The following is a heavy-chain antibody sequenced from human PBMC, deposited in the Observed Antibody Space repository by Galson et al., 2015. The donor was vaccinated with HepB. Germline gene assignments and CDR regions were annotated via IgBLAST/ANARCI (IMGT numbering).Heavy chain of an antibody. Sequence: CAISGDSVSSNSAAWNWIRQSPSRGLEWLGRTFYRSMWKNDYAIFVSGRITINPDTSENQFSLQLNSVTPEDTAVYYCTRDLSMRFDYWGQGTMVTVPS. V-gene: IGHV6-1*01. CDR2: TFYRSMWKN. D-gene: IGHD2/OR15-2a*01. CDR1: GDSVSSNSAA. J-gene: IGHJ4*02. CDR3: TRDLSMRFDY.